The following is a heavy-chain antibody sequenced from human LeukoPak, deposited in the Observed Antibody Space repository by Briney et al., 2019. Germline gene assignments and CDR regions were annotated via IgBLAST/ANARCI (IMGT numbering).Heavy chain of an antibody. V-gene: IGHV4-39*01. CDR3: ARRKSSRGSWGY. CDR2: IYYSGST. D-gene: IGHD6-13*01. Sequence: SETLSLTCTVSGGSISSSSYYWGWIRQPPGKGLEWIGSIYYSGSTYYNPSLKSRVTISVDTSKNQFSLKLSSVTAADTAVYYCARRKSSRGSWGYWGQGTLVTVSS. CDR1: GGSISSSSYY. J-gene: IGHJ4*02.